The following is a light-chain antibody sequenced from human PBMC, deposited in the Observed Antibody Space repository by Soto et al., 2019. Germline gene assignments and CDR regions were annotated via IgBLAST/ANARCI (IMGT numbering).Light chain of an antibody. J-gene: IGKJ2*01. CDR1: QSVSSSY. V-gene: IGKV3-20*01. Sequence: EIVLTQSPGTLSLSPGERATLSCRASQSVSSSYLAWYQQKPGQAPRFLIYGASSRATGIPDRFSGSGSGTDFTLIISRLEPEDFAVYYCQQHGSSPRTFGQGTKLEI. CDR3: QQHGSSPRT. CDR2: GAS.